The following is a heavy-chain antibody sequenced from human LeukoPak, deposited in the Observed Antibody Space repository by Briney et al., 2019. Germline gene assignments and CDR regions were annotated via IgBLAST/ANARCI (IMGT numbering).Heavy chain of an antibody. CDR3: ARGGAVNAFDI. CDR1: GGSFSNYY. V-gene: IGHV4-34*01. D-gene: IGHD6-19*01. Sequence: PSETLSLTCAVYGGSFSNYYWSWIRQTPGKGLEWIGEIFHSGSTDYNQSLKSRVTISIDTSKNHFSLKLTSVTAADTAVYYCARGGAVNAFDIWGQGTRVTVPS. CDR2: IFHSGST. J-gene: IGHJ3*02.